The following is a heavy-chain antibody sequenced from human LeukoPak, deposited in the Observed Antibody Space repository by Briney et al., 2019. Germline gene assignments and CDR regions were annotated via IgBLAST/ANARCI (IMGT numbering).Heavy chain of an antibody. J-gene: IGHJ4*02. V-gene: IGHV4-34*01. CDR1: GGSFSGYY. CDR2: INHSGST. D-gene: IGHD2-15*01. CDR3: ARDYGGSCFFDY. Sequence: KPSETLSLTCAVYGGSFSGYYWSWIRQPPGKGLEWIGEINHSGSTNYNPSLKSRVTISVDTSKNQFSLKLSSVTAADTAVYYCARDYGGSCFFDYWGQGTLVTVSS.